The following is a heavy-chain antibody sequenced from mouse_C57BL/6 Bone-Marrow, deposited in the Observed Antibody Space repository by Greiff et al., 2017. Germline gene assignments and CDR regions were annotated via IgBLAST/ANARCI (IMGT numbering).Heavy chain of an antibody. J-gene: IGHJ2*01. CDR2: IYPGDGGT. V-gene: IGHV1-80*01. CDR3: LSITTLVGGDY. CDR1: GYAFSSYW. Sequence: QVQLQQSGAELVKPGASVKISCKASGYAFSSYWMNWVKQRPGKGLEWIGQIYPGDGGTNYNGKFKGKATLTADKSSSTAFMQLSSLTSEDSAVYFCLSITTLVGGDYWGQGTTLTVSS. D-gene: IGHD1-1*01.